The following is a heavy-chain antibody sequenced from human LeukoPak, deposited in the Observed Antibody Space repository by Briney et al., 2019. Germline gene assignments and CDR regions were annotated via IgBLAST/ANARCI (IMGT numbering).Heavy chain of an antibody. Sequence: GGSLRLSCAASGFTFSSYSMNWVRQAPGKGLEWVSSISSSSYIYYADSVKGRFTISRDNAKNSLYLQMNSLRAEDTAVYYCARGGETTVNNYWGQGTLVTVSS. CDR1: GFTFSSYS. J-gene: IGHJ4*02. V-gene: IGHV3-21*01. D-gene: IGHD4-17*01. CDR2: ISSSSYI. CDR3: ARGGETTVNNY.